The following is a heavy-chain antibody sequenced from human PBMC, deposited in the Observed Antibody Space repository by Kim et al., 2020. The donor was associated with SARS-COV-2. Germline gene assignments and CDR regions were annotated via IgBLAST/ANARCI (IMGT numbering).Heavy chain of an antibody. Sequence: GGSLRLSCAASGFTFSRYSMHWVRQAPGRGLEYVAGITSNGYSTYYGNSVKGRVTVSRYISKSTLHLQMGSLRPEDTALYYCARGTYGGYDYWGQGTLVT. V-gene: IGHV3-64*01. CDR3: ARGTYGGYDY. J-gene: IGHJ4*02. D-gene: IGHD5-12*01. CDR2: ITSNGYST. CDR1: GFTFSRYS.